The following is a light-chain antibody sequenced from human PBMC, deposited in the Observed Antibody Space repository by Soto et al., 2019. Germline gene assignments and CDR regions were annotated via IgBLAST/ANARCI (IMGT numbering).Light chain of an antibody. J-gene: IGLJ1*01. CDR1: SSNIGSNY. CDR2: RNN. V-gene: IGLV1-47*01. Sequence: QSALTQPPSASGTPGQRVTISCSGSSSNIGSNYVYWYQQLPGTAPKLLIYRNNQRPSGVPDRFSGSKSGTSASQAISGLRSEDEADYYCAAWDDSLSVHYVFGTGTKVTVL. CDR3: AAWDDSLSVHYV.